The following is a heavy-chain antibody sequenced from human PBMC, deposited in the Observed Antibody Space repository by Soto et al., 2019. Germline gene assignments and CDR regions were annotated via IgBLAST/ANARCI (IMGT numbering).Heavy chain of an antibody. D-gene: IGHD6-19*01. V-gene: IGHV3-23*01. J-gene: IGHJ6*02. CDR3: AKYGRWLVHFYYYGMDV. CDR2: ISGSGGST. Sequence: EVQLLESGGGLVQPGGSLRLSCAACGFTFSSYAMSWVRQAPGKGLEWVSAISGSGGSTYYADSVKGRFTISRDNSKNTLYLQMNSLRAEDTAVYYCAKYGRWLVHFYYYGMDVWGQGTTVTVSS. CDR1: GFTFSSYA.